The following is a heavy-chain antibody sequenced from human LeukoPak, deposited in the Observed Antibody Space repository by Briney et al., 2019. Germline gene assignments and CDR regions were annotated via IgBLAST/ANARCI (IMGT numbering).Heavy chain of an antibody. CDR2: ISTSGRYT. V-gene: IGHV3-11*06. D-gene: IGHD3-22*01. Sequence: PGGSLRLSCAASGFTFSNVWMSWVRQAPGKGLEWVSYISTSGRYTNYTDSVKGRFTISRDNAKNSLFLQMNSLRAEDTAVYYCARVASITMICDFWGQGTLVTVSS. J-gene: IGHJ4*02. CDR1: GFTFSNVW. CDR3: ARVASITMICDF.